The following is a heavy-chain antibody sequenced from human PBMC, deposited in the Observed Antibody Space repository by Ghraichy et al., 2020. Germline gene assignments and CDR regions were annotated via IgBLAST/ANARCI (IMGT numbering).Heavy chain of an antibody. CDR1: GHTFDICD. J-gene: IGHJ5*02. Sequence: ASVKVSCKAAGHTFDICDIGGVRQAPGEGLEWMGWISGYNGNTNYVQKLQGRVTITTDTSTSTAYMELRSLRSDDTAVYYCARDHYDSSGYGPWGQGTLVTVSS. CDR3: ARDHYDSSGYGP. D-gene: IGHD3-22*01. CDR2: ISGYNGNT. V-gene: IGHV1-18*01.